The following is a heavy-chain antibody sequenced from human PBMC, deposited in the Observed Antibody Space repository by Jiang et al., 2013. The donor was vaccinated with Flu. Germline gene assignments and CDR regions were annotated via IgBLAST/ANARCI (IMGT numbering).Heavy chain of an antibody. Sequence: QLLESGGDLMQPGGSLRLSCAASGLTVSTNYMSWVRQAPGKGLEWVSVIYSDGETYYAASVRGRFTISRDNSKNTVYLQMNSLRAEDTALYYCARDPEPIPGAGRVGAFDIWGQGTMVTVSS. J-gene: IGHJ3*02. CDR1: GLTVSTNY. D-gene: IGHD1-26*01. CDR2: IYSDGET. V-gene: IGHV3-53*01. CDR3: ARDPEPIPGAGRVGAFDI.